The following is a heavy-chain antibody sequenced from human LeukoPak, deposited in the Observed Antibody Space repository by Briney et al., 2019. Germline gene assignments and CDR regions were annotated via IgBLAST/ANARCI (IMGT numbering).Heavy chain of an antibody. D-gene: IGHD3-22*01. CDR3: AKDRVHYYDSSGYPAYYFDY. V-gene: IGHV3-33*06. J-gene: IGHJ4*02. CDR2: LWCDGSNK. Sequence: GGSLRLYCAASGFTFSSFGMQWVRQAPGMGLEWVADLWCDGSNKYYADSVKGRFTISRDNSKNTLYLQMNSLRAEDTAVYYCAKDRVHYYDSSGYPAYYFDYWGQGTLVTVSS. CDR1: GFTFSSFG.